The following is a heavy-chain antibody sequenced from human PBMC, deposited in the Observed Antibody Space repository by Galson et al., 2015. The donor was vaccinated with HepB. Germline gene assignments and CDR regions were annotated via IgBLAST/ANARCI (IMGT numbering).Heavy chain of an antibody. D-gene: IGHD3-16*01. Sequence: SVKVSCKASGGTFSSYAISWVRQAPGQGLEWMGGIIPIFGTANYAQKFQGRVTITADESTNTAYMELSSLRSEDTAVYYCARVGGGTEYFQHRGQGTLVTVSS. V-gene: IGHV1-69*13. J-gene: IGHJ1*01. CDR2: IIPIFGTA. CDR3: ARVGGGTEYFQH. CDR1: GGTFSSYA.